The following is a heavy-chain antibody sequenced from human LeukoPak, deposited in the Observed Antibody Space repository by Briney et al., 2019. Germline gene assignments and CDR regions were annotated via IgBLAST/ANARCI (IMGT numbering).Heavy chain of an antibody. CDR2: ISGSGGST. Sequence: GGSLRLSCAASGFTFSSYAMSWVRQAPGKGLEWVSAISGSGGSTYYADSVKGRFTISRDNSKNTLYLQMNSLRAEDTAVYYCAKDIFPSLVGASDYWGQGTLVTVSS. J-gene: IGHJ4*02. D-gene: IGHD1-26*01. CDR1: GFTFSSYA. V-gene: IGHV3-23*01. CDR3: AKDIFPSLVGASDY.